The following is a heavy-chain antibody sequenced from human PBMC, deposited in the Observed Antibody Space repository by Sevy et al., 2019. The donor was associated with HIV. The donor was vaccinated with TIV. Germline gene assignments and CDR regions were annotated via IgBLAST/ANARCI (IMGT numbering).Heavy chain of an antibody. CDR1: GFTFSSYW. Sequence: GGSLRLSCVASGFTFSSYWMSWVRQAPGMGLEWVANIKDDGSEEYYVDSVKGRFTISRDNAKKSLYLQMSSLRAEDTAVYYCARDPAAWAIWGHGTLVTLSS. CDR3: ARDPAAWAI. V-gene: IGHV3-7*01. D-gene: IGHD6-25*01. J-gene: IGHJ3*02. CDR2: IKDDGSEE.